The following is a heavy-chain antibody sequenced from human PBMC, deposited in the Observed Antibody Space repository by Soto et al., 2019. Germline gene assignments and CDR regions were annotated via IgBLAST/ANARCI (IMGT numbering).Heavy chain of an antibody. J-gene: IGHJ5*02. Sequence: QVQLVQSGAEVKKPGASVKVSCKASGYTFTSYGISWVRQAPGQGLESMGWISAYNGNTNYAQKPQGIVTVATDTSTRTDYMEPRSLRSDDTAVYYCARESAVAALDPWCQGTLVSVSS. V-gene: IGHV1-18*01. CDR2: ISAYNGNT. CDR3: ARESAVAALDP. CDR1: GYTFTSYG. D-gene: IGHD6-19*01.